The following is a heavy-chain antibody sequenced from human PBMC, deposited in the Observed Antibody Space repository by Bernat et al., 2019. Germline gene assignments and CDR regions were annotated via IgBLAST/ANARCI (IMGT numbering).Heavy chain of an antibody. CDR1: GFTFSSFA. CDR3: AKDTPISDYPLGYFDY. V-gene: IGHV3-23*04. D-gene: IGHD4-17*01. J-gene: IGHJ4*02. Sequence: EVQLVESGGGLVQPGGSLRLSCAASGFTFSSFAMTWVRQAPVKGLEWVSVISGSDGSTYYADSVKGRFTISRDSSENTLYLTMNSLRAEDTAVYYCAKDTPISDYPLGYFDYWGQGTLVTVSS. CDR2: ISGSDGST.